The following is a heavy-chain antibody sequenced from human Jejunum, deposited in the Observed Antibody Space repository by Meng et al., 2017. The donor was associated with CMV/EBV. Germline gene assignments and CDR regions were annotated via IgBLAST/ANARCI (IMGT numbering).Heavy chain of an antibody. D-gene: IGHD4-23*01. Sequence: GMHWVRQATGKGLGWVTFIRYDGSIKYNADSVKGRFTISRDNSKNTLYLHMNGLRAEDTAVYYCARDRYGSNFAVLGTYYYGMDVWGQGTTVTVSS. V-gene: IGHV3-30*02. CDR2: IRYDGSIK. CDR3: ARDRYGSNFAVLGTYYYGMDV. CDR1: G. J-gene: IGHJ6*02.